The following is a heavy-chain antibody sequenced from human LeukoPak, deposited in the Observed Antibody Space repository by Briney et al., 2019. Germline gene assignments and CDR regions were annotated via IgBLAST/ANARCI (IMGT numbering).Heavy chain of an antibody. CDR2: ISYDGGNK. J-gene: IGHJ3*02. Sequence: PGGSLRLSCAASGFSFSSYAMHWVRQAPGKGLEWVAFISYDGGNKYYADSVKGRFTISRDNSKNTLYLQVNSLRAEDTAVYYCARRGPASDYYYKGGFDIWGQGTMVTVSS. D-gene: IGHD3-22*01. CDR3: ARRGPASDYYYKGGFDI. CDR1: GFSFSSYA. V-gene: IGHV3-30*03.